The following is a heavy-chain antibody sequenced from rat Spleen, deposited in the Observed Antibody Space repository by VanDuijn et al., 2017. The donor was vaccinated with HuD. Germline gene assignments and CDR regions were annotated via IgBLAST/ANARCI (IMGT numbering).Heavy chain of an antibody. D-gene: IGHD1-2*01. CDR2: ISYDGRRT. V-gene: IGHV5-29*01. CDR1: GFTFSDYL. J-gene: IGHJ3*01. Sequence: EVQLVESDGGLVQPGRSLKLSCSASGFTFSDYLMAWVRQAPTKGLEWVATISYDGRRTYYRDSVKGRFTISRDNAKNTLYLQMDSLRSEDTATYYCARADSSYRMFAYWGQGTLVTVSS. CDR3: ARADSSYRMFAY.